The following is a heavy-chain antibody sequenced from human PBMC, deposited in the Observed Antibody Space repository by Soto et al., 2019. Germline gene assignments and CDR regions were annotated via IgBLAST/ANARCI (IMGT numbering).Heavy chain of an antibody. CDR2: ISAYNGNT. Sequence: ASVKVSCKASGYTFTSYGISWVRQAPGQGLERMGWISAYNGNTNYAQKLQGRVTMTTDTSKSTAYMELRSLRTDDSAVYYCASDCLLWFGELLDYYYYYGMDVWGQGTTVTVSS. J-gene: IGHJ6*02. CDR1: GYTFTSYG. CDR3: ASDCLLWFGELLDYYYYYGMDV. D-gene: IGHD3-10*01. V-gene: IGHV1-18*04.